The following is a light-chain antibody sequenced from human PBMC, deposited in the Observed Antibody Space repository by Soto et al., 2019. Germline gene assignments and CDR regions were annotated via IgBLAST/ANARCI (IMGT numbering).Light chain of an antibody. V-gene: IGLV2-14*01. CDR2: EVS. CDR1: RSDVGGYNY. Sequence: QSVLTQPASVSGSPGQSITISCTGTRSDVGGYNYVSWYQHHPGKAPKVMIYEVSNRPSGVSDRFSGSKSGNTASLTISGLQAEDEADYFCNSYTSSNTWVFGGGTKLTVL. J-gene: IGLJ3*02. CDR3: NSYTSSNTWV.